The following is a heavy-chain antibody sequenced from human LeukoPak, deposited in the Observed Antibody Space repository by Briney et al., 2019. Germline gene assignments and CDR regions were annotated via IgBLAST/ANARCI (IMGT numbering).Heavy chain of an antibody. CDR1: GGSISSSSYY. J-gene: IGHJ4*02. Sequence: SETLSLTCTVSGGSISSSSYYWGWIRRPPGRGLEWIGSIYYSGSTYYNPSLKSRVTMSVDTSKNQFSLKLSSVTAADTAVYYCARQTVTNGNDYWGQGTLVTVSS. CDR2: IYYSGST. D-gene: IGHD4-17*01. V-gene: IGHV4-39*01. CDR3: ARQTVTNGNDY.